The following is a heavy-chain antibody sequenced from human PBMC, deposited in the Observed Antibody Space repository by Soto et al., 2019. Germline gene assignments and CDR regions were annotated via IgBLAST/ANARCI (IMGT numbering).Heavy chain of an antibody. D-gene: IGHD3-16*02. CDR3: ARGESRLGELSFQSDY. Sequence: QVQLVQSGAEVKKPGASVKVSCKASGYTFTGYYMHWVRQAPGQGLEWMGWINPNSGGTNYAQKFQGWVTMTRDTSISTAYMELSRLRSDDTAVYYCARGESRLGELSFQSDYWGQGTLVTVSS. J-gene: IGHJ4*02. CDR1: GYTFTGYY. CDR2: INPNSGGT. V-gene: IGHV1-2*04.